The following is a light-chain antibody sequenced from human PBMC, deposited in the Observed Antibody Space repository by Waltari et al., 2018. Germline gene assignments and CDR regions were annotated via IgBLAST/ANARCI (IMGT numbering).Light chain of an antibody. V-gene: IGKV1D-12*01. CDR2: DAS. J-gene: IGKJ5*01. CDR1: QAISNQ. Sequence: IQMTQSPSSLSSSVADTVTITCRASQAISNQLTWYQQKPGKAPKFLIYDASTLESGVPSRFSGSGSGTDFTLTVRSLQPEDFATYYCQETNTFPITFGQGTRLEIK. CDR3: QETNTFPIT.